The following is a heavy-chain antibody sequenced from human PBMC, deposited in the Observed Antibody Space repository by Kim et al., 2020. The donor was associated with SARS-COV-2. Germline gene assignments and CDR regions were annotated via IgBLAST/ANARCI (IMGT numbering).Heavy chain of an antibody. J-gene: IGHJ6*02. Sequence: SVKGRFNISRDKAKNSLYLQMNILRAEETAVYYCARAPYDILTGNYGMDVWGQGTTVTVSS. D-gene: IGHD3-9*01. CDR3: ARAPYDILTGNYGMDV. V-gene: IGHV3-21*01.